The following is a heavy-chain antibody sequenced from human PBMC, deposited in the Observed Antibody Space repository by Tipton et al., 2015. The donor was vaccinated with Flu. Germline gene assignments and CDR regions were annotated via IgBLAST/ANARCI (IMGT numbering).Heavy chain of an antibody. CDR1: GYTFTSYY. Sequence: QSGAEVKKPGASVKVSCKASGYTFTSYYMHWVRQAPGQGLEWMGIINPSGGSTSYAQKLQGRVTMTRDTSTSTVYMELSSLRSEDTAVYYCARGGHDSSGYYSDFGYWGQGTLVTVSS. CDR2: INPSGGST. D-gene: IGHD3-22*01. J-gene: IGHJ4*02. V-gene: IGHV1-46*04. CDR3: ARGGHDSSGYYSDFGY.